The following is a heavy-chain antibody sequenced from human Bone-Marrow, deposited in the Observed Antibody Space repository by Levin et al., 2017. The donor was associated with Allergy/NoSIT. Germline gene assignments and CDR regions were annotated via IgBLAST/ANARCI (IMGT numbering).Heavy chain of an antibody. CDR3: SSAPGFTDY. CDR1: GFTVSSNY. Sequence: GGSLRLSCAASGFTVSSNYMAWVRQVPGKGLEWVSVMYSTGTTYYADSVKGRFTISRDSSKNTLYLQMNSLRAEDTAVYYCSSAPGFTDYWGQGTLVTVSS. CDR2: MYSTGTT. J-gene: IGHJ4*02. V-gene: IGHV3-66*01.